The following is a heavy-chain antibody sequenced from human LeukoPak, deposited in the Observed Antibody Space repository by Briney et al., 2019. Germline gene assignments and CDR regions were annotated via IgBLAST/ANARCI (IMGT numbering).Heavy chain of an antibody. CDR2: ISGSGGST. J-gene: IGHJ6*03. CDR1: GFTFSSYG. Sequence: SGGTLRLSCAASGFTFSSYGMSWVRQAPGKGLEWVSAISGSGGSTYYADSVKGRFTISRDNAKNSLYLQMNSLRAEDTAVYYCARGAHTQDWSSYYYYMDVWGKGTTVTVSS. D-gene: IGHD3/OR15-3a*01. CDR3: ARGAHTQDWSSYYYYMDV. V-gene: IGHV3-23*01.